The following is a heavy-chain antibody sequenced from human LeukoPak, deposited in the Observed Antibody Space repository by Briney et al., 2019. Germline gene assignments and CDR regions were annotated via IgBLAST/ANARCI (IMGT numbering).Heavy chain of an antibody. V-gene: IGHV3-21*04. J-gene: IGHJ4*02. CDR3: AKGQITRSDRFDY. Sequence: GGSLRLSCAASGFTFSSYSMNWVRQAPGKGLEWVSSISSSSSYIYYADSVKGRFTISRDNAKNTLYLQMNSLRAEDTAVYYCAKGQITRSDRFDYWGQGTLVTVSS. CDR2: ISSSSSYI. CDR1: GFTFSSYS. D-gene: IGHD3-16*01.